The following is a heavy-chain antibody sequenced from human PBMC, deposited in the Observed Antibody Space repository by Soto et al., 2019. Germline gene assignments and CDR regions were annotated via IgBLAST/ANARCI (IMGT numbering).Heavy chain of an antibody. J-gene: IGHJ3*01. D-gene: IGHD2-15*01. CDR1: RFTFSSYG. Sequence: QVQLVESGGGVVQPGMSLRLSCAASRFTFSSYGMHWVRQAPGKGLEWVAGIWYDGSNKYSADSVKGRFTISRDNSKNTLYLQMHSLRVEDTAVYYCARDLSSGGTNACDVWGQGTVVTGSS. CDR3: ARDLSSGGTNACDV. CDR2: IWYDGSNK. V-gene: IGHV3-33*01.